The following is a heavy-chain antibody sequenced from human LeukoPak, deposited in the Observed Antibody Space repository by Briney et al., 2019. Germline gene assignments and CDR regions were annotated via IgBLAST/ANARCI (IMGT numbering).Heavy chain of an antibody. CDR2: IDPGDSET. J-gene: IGHJ4*02. Sequence: GESLKISCKASGYSFTTYWIGWVRQLPGKGLEWMGIIDPGDSETRYSPSFQGQVTISADKSISTAYLQWSSLKASDIAMYYCVRASYYDSSGYLSVFDYWGQGTLVTVSS. D-gene: IGHD3-22*01. V-gene: IGHV5-51*01. CDR3: VRASYYDSSGYLSVFDY. CDR1: GYSFTTYW.